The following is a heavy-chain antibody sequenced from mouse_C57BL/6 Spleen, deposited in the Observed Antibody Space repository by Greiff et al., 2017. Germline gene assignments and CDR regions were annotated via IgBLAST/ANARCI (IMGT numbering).Heavy chain of an antibody. CDR2: IHPNSGST. V-gene: IGHV1-64*01. CDR1: GYTFTSYW. J-gene: IGHJ4*01. CDR3: ARGAYDAYAMDY. Sequence: QVQLQQPGAELVKPGASVKLSCKASGYTFTSYWMHWVKQRPGQGLEWIGMIHPNSGSTNYNEKFKSKATLAVDKSSSTAYMQISSLTSEDSAVYYCARGAYDAYAMDYWGQGTSVTVSS. D-gene: IGHD2-3*01.